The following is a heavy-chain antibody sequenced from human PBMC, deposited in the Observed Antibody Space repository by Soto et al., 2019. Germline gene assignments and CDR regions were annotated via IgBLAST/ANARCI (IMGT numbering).Heavy chain of an antibody. J-gene: IGHJ6*02. V-gene: IGHV1-69*12. D-gene: IGHD3-3*01. CDR3: AAHDFWSGYYSGNYYYGMDV. CDR1: GVTFSSYA. Sequence: QVQLVQSGAEVKKPGSSVKVSCKASGVTFSSYAISWVRQAPGQGLEWMGGIIPIFGTANYAQKFQGRVTITADESTSTAYMELSSLRSEDTAVCYCAAHDFWSGYYSGNYYYGMDVWGQGTTVTVSS. CDR2: IIPIFGTA.